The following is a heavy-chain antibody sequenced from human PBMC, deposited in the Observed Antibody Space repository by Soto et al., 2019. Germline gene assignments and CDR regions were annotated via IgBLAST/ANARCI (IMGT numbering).Heavy chain of an antibody. CDR2: ISYDRTNK. CDR1: GFTFSRYG. V-gene: IGHV3-30*18. CDR3: AKALYYDFRSGYPDY. Sequence: GGSLRLSCAASGFTFSRYGMHWVRQGPANRLETVPAISYDRTNKHYTDSVKSQSTITKDNSKNTLNLQMNSLRPQDTAVYYCAKALYYDFRSGYPDYWGQGTMVTGSS. J-gene: IGHJ4*02. D-gene: IGHD3-3*01.